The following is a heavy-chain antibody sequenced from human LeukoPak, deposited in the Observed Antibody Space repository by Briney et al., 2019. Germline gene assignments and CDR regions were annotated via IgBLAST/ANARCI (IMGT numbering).Heavy chain of an antibody. Sequence: GGSLRLPCAASGFIFSNYWMTWVRQTPGKGLEFVANIKEDGSEIFYLDSVKGRFTISRDNAKNSVYLQMNSLRAEDTAVYYCARSPDGVDNWGQGTLVTVSS. V-gene: IGHV3-7*01. CDR3: ARSPDGVDN. CDR2: IKEDGSEI. D-gene: IGHD3-10*01. J-gene: IGHJ4*02. CDR1: GFIFSNYW.